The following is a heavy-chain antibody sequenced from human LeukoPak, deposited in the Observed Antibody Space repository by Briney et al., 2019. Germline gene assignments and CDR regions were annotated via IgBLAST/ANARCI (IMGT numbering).Heavy chain of an antibody. J-gene: IGHJ4*02. D-gene: IGHD5-18*01. CDR2: IIPILGIA. V-gene: IGHV1-69*04. CDR1: GGTFSSYT. Sequence: SVKVSCKASGGTFSSYTISWVRQAPGQGLEWMGRIIPILGIANYAQKFQGRVTITADRSTSTAYMELSSLRSEDTAVYYCARDPVDTKTPYYFDYWGQGTLVTVSS. CDR3: ARDPVDTKTPYYFDY.